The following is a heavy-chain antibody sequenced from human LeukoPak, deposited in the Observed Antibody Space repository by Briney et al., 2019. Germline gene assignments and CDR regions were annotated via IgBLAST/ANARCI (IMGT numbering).Heavy chain of an antibody. CDR1: GYSISSGYY. Sequence: SETLSLTCTVSGYSISSGYYWGWIRQPPGKGLEWIGSIYHSGRTYYNPSLKSRVTISVDTSKNQFSLRLSSVTAADTAVYYCARENDGSGSWTMTYYYYYYMDVWGKGTTVTISS. V-gene: IGHV4-38-2*02. D-gene: IGHD3-10*01. CDR3: ARENDGSGSWTMTYYYYYYMDV. CDR2: IYHSGRT. J-gene: IGHJ6*03.